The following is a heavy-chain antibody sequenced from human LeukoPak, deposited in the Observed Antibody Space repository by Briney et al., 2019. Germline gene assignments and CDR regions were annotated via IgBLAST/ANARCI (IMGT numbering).Heavy chain of an antibody. CDR1: GGSISSGSYY. V-gene: IGHV4-61*02. Sequence: SQTLSLTCTVSGGSISSGSYYWSWIRQPAGKGLEWIGRIYTSGCTNYNPSLKSRVTISVDTSKNQFSLKLSSVTAADTAVYYCARQYDFWSGYSLDYWGQGTLVTVSS. CDR2: IYTSGCT. D-gene: IGHD3-3*01. J-gene: IGHJ4*02. CDR3: ARQYDFWSGYSLDY.